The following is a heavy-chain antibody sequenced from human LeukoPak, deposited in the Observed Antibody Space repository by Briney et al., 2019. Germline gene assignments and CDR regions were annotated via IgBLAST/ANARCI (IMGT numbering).Heavy chain of an antibody. CDR1: GFTFSDYY. Sequence: GGSLRLSCAASGFTFSDYYMSWIRQAPGKGLEWVSDVSSSSSYTNYADSVKGRFTISRDNAKNSVYLQMDSLRAEDTAVYFCARVVTWFDPWGQGSLVTVSS. CDR2: VSSSSSYT. CDR3: ARVVTWFDP. J-gene: IGHJ5*02. V-gene: IGHV3-11*06.